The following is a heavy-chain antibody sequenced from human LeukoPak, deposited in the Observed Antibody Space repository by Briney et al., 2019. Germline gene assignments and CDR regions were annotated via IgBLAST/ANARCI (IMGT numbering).Heavy chain of an antibody. CDR2: ISGSGGST. CDR3: ARNHPDYYDSSGYYFLIDY. D-gene: IGHD3-22*01. V-gene: IGHV3-23*01. CDR1: GFTFSSYA. Sequence: PGGSLRLSCAASGFTFSSYAMSWVRQAPGKGLEWVSAISGSGGSTYYADSVKGRFTISRDNAKNSLYLQMNSLRAEDTAVYYCARNHPDYYDSSGYYFLIDYWGQGTLVTVSS. J-gene: IGHJ4*02.